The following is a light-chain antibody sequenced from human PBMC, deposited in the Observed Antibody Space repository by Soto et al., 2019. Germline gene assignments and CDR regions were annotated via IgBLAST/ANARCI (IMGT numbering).Light chain of an antibody. CDR1: QSISNY. J-gene: IGKJ4*01. CDR3: LQSFNTPLT. V-gene: IGKV1-39*01. CDR2: DTS. Sequence: EIQMTQSPSSLSASVGVRVTITCRASQSISNYLSWYQQKAGKAPKLLIFDTSTLQSGVPSRFSGSGSGTEFTLTISSLQPEDFATYYCLQSFNTPLTFGGGSTIEIK.